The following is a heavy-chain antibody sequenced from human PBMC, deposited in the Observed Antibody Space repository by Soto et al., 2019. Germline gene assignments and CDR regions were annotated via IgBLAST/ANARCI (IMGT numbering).Heavy chain of an antibody. Sequence: GGSLKISCKGSGYSFSHYWVGWVRQMPGKGLEWVGIIYPGDSDTRYSPSFQGQVTISADKSISTAYLQWSSLKASDTAMYYCAVVGYCSSTSCQGHYYYGMDVWGQGTTVTVSS. CDR1: GYSFSHYW. CDR2: IYPGDSDT. V-gene: IGHV5-51*01. CDR3: AVVGYCSSTSCQGHYYYGMDV. D-gene: IGHD2-2*01. J-gene: IGHJ6*02.